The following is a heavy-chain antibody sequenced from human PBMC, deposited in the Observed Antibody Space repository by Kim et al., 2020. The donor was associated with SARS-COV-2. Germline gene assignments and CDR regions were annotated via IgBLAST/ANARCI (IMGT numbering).Heavy chain of an antibody. D-gene: IGHD2-21*01. V-gene: IGHV4-59*09. CDR3: ARGLWTFDY. Sequence: GSTSHNPSRKSRVNTSVDTSKNQFSLKLSSVTAADTAVYYCARGLWTFDYWGQGILVTVSS. CDR2: GST. J-gene: IGHJ4*02.